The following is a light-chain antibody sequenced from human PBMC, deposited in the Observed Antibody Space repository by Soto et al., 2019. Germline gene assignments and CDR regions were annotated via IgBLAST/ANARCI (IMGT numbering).Light chain of an antibody. J-gene: IGKJ4*01. CDR2: ATS. CDR3: QKYNSVPLT. CDR1: QGISHY. Sequence: DVQMTQSPSSLSASVGDRVTITCRASQGISHYLAWYQQKPGILPRLLIYATSTLQSGVPSRFSGSGFGTDFTLTISSLQPEDVATYYCQKYNSVPLTFGGGTKVEIK. V-gene: IGKV1-27*01.